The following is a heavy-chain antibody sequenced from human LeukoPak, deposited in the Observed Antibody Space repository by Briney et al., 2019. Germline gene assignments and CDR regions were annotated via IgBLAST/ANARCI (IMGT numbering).Heavy chain of an antibody. V-gene: IGHV3-23*01. Sequence: AGTLSLSCAACGFTFYTYGWGWVRQAPGKGLEGVSAITHGRGSTYYADSVKGRFTIYRDNSKNTLYLHMDSLRAEDTAVYYCAKASGSSRPYYFDSWGQGTLVTVSS. J-gene: IGHJ4*02. CDR1: GFTFYTYG. CDR3: AKASGSSRPYYFDS. D-gene: IGHD3-10*01. CDR2: ITHGRGST.